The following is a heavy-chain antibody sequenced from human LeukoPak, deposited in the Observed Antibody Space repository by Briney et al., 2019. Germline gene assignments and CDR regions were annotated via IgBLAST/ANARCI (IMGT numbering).Heavy chain of an antibody. CDR1: GGSISSGGYS. V-gene: IGHV4-30-4*07. CDR3: VRRSGYLFDA. D-gene: IGHD3-10*01. CDR2: IFYTGTT. Sequence: PSETLSLTCSVSGGSISSGGYSWSWIRQPPGKGLEWIGYIFYTGTTNYNPSLKSRLAMSVDTSKNQFSLNLRSVTAADTAVYFCVRRSGYLFDAWGQGTLVTVSS. J-gene: IGHJ5*02.